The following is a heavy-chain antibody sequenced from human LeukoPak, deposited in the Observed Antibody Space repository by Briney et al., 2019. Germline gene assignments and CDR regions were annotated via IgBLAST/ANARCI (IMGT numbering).Heavy chain of an antibody. V-gene: IGHV3-74*03. J-gene: IGHJ4*02. CDR3: ARDQRVTGRPDIDY. Sequence: GGSLRLSCAASRFTFRNHWMHWVRQTPGKGLVWVSRISSDGSSTTYADSVKGRFTITRDNAKNTLYLQMNNLRAEDTAMYYCARDQRVTGRPDIDYWGQGTLVIVSS. CDR1: RFTFRNHW. CDR2: ISSDGSST. D-gene: IGHD6-6*01.